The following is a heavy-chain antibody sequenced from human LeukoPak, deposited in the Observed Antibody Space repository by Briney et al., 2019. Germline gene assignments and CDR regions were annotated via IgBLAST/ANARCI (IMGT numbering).Heavy chain of an antibody. CDR3: ASEYSYGPRITFDY. J-gene: IGHJ4*02. Sequence: PSETLSLTCTVSGGSISSSSYSWGWIRQPPGKGLEWIGSIYYSGSTYYNPSLKSRVTISVDTSKNQFSLKLSSVTAADTAVYYCASEYSYGPRITFDYWGQGTLVTVSS. CDR1: GGSISSSSYS. D-gene: IGHD5-18*01. CDR2: IYYSGST. V-gene: IGHV4-39*01.